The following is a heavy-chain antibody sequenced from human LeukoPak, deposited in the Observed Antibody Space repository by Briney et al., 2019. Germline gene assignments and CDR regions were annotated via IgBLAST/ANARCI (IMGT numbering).Heavy chain of an antibody. CDR2: IYHSGST. CDR3: ARGRAPGPDSYYYYYYGMDV. Sequence: PSQTLSLTCAVSGGSISSGGYSWSWIRQPPGKGLEWIGYIYHSGSTYYNPSLKSRVTISVDRSKNQSSLKLSSVTAADTAVYYCARGRAPGPDSYYYYYYGMDVWGQGTTVTVSS. D-gene: IGHD3-3*01. J-gene: IGHJ6*02. V-gene: IGHV4-30-2*01. CDR1: GGSISSGGYS.